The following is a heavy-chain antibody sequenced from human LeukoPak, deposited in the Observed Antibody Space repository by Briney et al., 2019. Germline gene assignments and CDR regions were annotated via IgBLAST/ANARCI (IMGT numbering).Heavy chain of an antibody. CDR3: AKLIPYSGWPYDY. Sequence: PGGSLRLSCAASGFTFSSYGMSWVRQAPGNGLEWVSTITDNGGTSYYADSVKGRFTISRDSSKNMLYLQMNSVRVEDTALYYCAKLIPYSGWPYDYWGQGTLVTVSS. J-gene: IGHJ4*02. D-gene: IGHD5-12*01. CDR2: ITDNGGTS. CDR1: GFTFSSYG. V-gene: IGHV3-23*01.